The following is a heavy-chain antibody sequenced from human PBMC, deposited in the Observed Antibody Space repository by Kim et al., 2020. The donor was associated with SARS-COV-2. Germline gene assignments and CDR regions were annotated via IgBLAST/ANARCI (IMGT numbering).Heavy chain of an antibody. CDR1: GFTFSSYD. Sequence: GGSLRLSCAASGFTFSSYDMHWVRQAPGKGLEWVSHISSSGSTIYYADSVKGRFTISRDNAKNTLYLQMNSLRAEDTAVYYCARDGVRDYGDAPVDGFDPWGQGTMVTVSS. CDR3: ARDGVRDYGDAPVDGFDP. J-gene: IGHJ5*02. CDR2: ISSSGSTI. D-gene: IGHD4-17*01. V-gene: IGHV3-48*03.